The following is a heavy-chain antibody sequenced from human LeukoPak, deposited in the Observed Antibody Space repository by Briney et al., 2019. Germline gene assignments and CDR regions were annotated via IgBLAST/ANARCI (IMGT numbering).Heavy chain of an antibody. CDR1: GYSINSGYC. V-gene: IGHV4-38-2*01. CDR3: ARAGGYYSSLFDY. Sequence: SETLSLTCAVSGYSINSGYCWGWIRQPPGKGLEWIGGIDHSGNTHYNPSLKNRVTISVDTSKNEFSLKLSSVTAADTAVYYCARAGGYYSSLFDYWGQGTLVTVSS. CDR2: IDHSGNT. D-gene: IGHD3-22*01. J-gene: IGHJ4*02.